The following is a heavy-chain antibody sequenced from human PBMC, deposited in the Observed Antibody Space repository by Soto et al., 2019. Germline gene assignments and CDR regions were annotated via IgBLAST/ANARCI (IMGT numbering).Heavy chain of an antibody. Sequence: PSETLSLTCAVYGGSFSGYYWSWIRQPPGKGLEWIGEINHSGSTNYNPSLKSRVTISVDTSKNQFSLKLSSVTAADTAVYYCARGGVPDSSSWYDFWFDPWGQGTLVTV. D-gene: IGHD6-13*01. CDR3: ARGGVPDSSSWYDFWFDP. CDR1: GGSFSGYY. J-gene: IGHJ5*02. CDR2: INHSGST. V-gene: IGHV4-34*01.